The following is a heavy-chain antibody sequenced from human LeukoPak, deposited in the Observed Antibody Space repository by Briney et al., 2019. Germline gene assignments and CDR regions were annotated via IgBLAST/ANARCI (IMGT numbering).Heavy chain of an antibody. D-gene: IGHD2-2*02. CDR2: ISSSSSYI. J-gene: IGHJ6*03. CDR3: ARSRFICSSTSCYRNYMDV. CDR1: GYTLTELS. V-gene: IGHV3-21*01. Sequence: SCKVSGYTLTELSMNWVRQAPGKELEWVSSISSSSSYIYYADSVKGRFTISRDNAKNSLNLQMNSLRAEDTAVYYCARSRFICSSTSCYRNYMDVWGKGTTVTVSS.